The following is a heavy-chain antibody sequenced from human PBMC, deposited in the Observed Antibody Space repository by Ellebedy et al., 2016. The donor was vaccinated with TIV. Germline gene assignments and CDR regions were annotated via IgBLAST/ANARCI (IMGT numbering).Heavy chain of an antibody. CDR2: IYYSGST. J-gene: IGHJ5*02. CDR3: AKWFGELLYVRWFDP. Sequence: SETLSLTCIVSGDSISRSSYYWGWIRQPPGKGREWIGRIYYSGSTDYNPSLKSRVTISADTSKNQFSLRLSSVTAADTAVYYCAKWFGELLYVRWFDPWGQGTLVSVSS. V-gene: IGHV4-39*01. CDR1: GDSISRSSYY. D-gene: IGHD3-10*01.